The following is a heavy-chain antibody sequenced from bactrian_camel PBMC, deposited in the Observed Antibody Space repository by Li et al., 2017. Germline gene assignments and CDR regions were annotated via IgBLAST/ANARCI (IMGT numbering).Heavy chain of an antibody. Sequence: VQLVESGGGLVQPGGSLTVSCAVSGFTFSNSYVSWVRQAPGQGLEWVSSLYTDESKTYYTDSVKGRFTISRDNAKNTLYLQMNSLKPEDTAMYYCVAPVSKWLPLYEYRYWGQGTQVTVS. CDR1: GFTFSNSY. V-gene: IGHV3-2*01. CDR3: VAPVSKWLPLYEYRY. D-gene: IGHD1*01. J-gene: IGHJ4*01. CDR2: LYTDESKT.